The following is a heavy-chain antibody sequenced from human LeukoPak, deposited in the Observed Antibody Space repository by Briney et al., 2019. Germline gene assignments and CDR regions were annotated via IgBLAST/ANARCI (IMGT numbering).Heavy chain of an antibody. CDR3: AKDEWELPLALDY. CDR2: ISYDGSNK. Sequence: GGSLRLSCAASGFTFSSYGMHWVRQAPGKGLEWVAVISYDGSNKYYADSVKGRFTISRDNSKNTLYLQMNSLRAEDTAVYYCAKDEWELPLALDYGAREPWSPSPQ. V-gene: IGHV3-30*18. J-gene: IGHJ4*02. CDR1: GFTFSSYG. D-gene: IGHD1-26*01.